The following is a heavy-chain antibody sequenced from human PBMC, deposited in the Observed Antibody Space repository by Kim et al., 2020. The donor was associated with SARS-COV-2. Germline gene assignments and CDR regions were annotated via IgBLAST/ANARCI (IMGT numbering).Heavy chain of an antibody. CDR1: GGSVSSGSYY. V-gene: IGHV4-61*01. Sequence: SETLSLTCTVSGGSVSSGSYYWSWIRQPPGKGLEWIGYIYYSGSTNYNPSLKSRVTISVDTSKNQFSLKLSSVTAADTAVYYCARERVVVPAAMGGSWSYYFDYWGQGTLVTVSS. CDR3: ARERVVVPAAMGGSWSYYFDY. CDR2: IYYSGST. J-gene: IGHJ4*02. D-gene: IGHD2-2*01.